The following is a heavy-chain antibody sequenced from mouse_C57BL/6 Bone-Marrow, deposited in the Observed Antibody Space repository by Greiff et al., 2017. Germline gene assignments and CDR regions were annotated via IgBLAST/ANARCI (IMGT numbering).Heavy chain of an antibody. Sequence: VQLQQSGPELVKPGASVKTSCKASGYTFTDYYMNWVKQSHGKSLEWIGDINPNNGGTSYNQKFKGKATLTVDKSSRTAYLELRSLTSEDSAVYYCAKRGYPAMDYWGQGTSVTVSS. CDR1: GYTFTDYY. J-gene: IGHJ4*01. CDR2: INPNNGGT. D-gene: IGHD3-1*01. V-gene: IGHV1-26*01. CDR3: AKRGYPAMDY.